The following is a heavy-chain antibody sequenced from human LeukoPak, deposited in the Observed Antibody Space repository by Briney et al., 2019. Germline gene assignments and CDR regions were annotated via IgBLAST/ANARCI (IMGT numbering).Heavy chain of an antibody. D-gene: IGHD1-20*01. CDR2: IYSGGST. V-gene: IGHV3-66*02. CDR3: ASTFRGDNWSSGGYNWFDP. Sequence: GGSLRLSCAASGFTVSSNYMSWVRQAPGKGLGWVSVIYSGGSTYYADSVKGRFTISRDNSKSTLYLQMNSLRAEDTAVYYCASTFRGDNWSSGGYNWFDPWGQRTLVTVSS. CDR1: GFTVSSNY. J-gene: IGHJ5*02.